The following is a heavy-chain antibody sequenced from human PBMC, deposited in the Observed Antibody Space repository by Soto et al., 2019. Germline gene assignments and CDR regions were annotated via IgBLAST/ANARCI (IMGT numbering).Heavy chain of an antibody. CDR2: ITVAGDGT. D-gene: IGHD2-8*01. CDR3: AKDPNGDYIGAFDS. V-gene: IGHV3-23*01. CDR1: AFTFRNYA. Sequence: ELQLLESGGTLVQPGGSLRISCAASAFTFRNYAMTWVRQTPGKGLEWVSSITVAGDGTFYADSVKGRFPISRDNSKNTLYLQMDSLRVADTAIYYCAKDPNGDYIGAFDSWGQGTMVTVSS. J-gene: IGHJ3*02.